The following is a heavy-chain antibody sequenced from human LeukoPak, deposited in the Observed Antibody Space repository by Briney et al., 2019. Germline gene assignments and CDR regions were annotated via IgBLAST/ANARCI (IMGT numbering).Heavy chain of an antibody. CDR2: ISPDTGVT. Sequence: ASVKVSCKASGYTFTDSYIHWVRQAPGQGLEWMGWISPDTGVTNCAQNFQGRVTLTRDTSSSTAYMELSRLTSDDTAVYYCSRWGSTTSYWGQGTLVTVSS. J-gene: IGHJ4*02. D-gene: IGHD1-26*01. CDR1: GYTFTDSY. V-gene: IGHV1-2*02. CDR3: SRWGSTTSY.